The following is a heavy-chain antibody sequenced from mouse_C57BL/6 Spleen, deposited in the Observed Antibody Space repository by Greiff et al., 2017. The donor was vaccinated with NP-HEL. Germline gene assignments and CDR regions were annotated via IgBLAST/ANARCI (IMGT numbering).Heavy chain of an antibody. Sequence: QVHVKQSGAELARPGASVKPSCKASGYTFTSYGISWVKQRTGQGLEWIGEIYPRSGNTYYNEKFKGKATLTADKSSSTAYMELRSLTSEDSAVYFCAIRPYYGSSYYFDYWGQGTTLTVSS. V-gene: IGHV1-81*01. D-gene: IGHD1-1*01. CDR1: GYTFTSYG. CDR3: AIRPYYGSSYYFDY. CDR2: IYPRSGNT. J-gene: IGHJ2*01.